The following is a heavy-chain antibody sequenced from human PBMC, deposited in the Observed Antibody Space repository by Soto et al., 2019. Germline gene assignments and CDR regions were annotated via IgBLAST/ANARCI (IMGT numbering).Heavy chain of an antibody. Sequence: SGPTLVNPTETLTLTCTVSGFLLSNARMGVSWIRQPPGKALEWLAHIFSNDEKSYSTSLKSRLTISKDTSKSQVVLTMTNMDPVDTATYYCARIRRIQLWLATPYFDYWGQGTLVTVSS. D-gene: IGHD5-18*01. V-gene: IGHV2-26*01. CDR2: IFSNDEK. J-gene: IGHJ4*02. CDR1: GFLLSNARMG. CDR3: ARIRRIQLWLATPYFDY.